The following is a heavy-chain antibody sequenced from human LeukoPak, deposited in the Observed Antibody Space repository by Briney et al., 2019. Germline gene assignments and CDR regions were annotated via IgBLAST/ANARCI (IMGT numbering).Heavy chain of an antibody. Sequence: PGGSLRLSCAASGFTFSSYWMSWVRQAPGMGLEWVASINQDGSEKKYVDSVKGRFTISRDNAKNSLFLQMNSLTADDTAVYYCARDFVVVVAATGYWGQGTLVTVSS. J-gene: IGHJ4*02. CDR3: ARDFVVVVAATGY. CDR1: GFTFSSYW. V-gene: IGHV3-7*01. D-gene: IGHD2-15*01. CDR2: INQDGSEK.